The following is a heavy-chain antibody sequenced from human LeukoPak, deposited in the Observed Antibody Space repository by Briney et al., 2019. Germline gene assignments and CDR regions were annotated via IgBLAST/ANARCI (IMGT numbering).Heavy chain of an antibody. CDR1: GFTFSSYS. CDR2: ISSSSTYI. V-gene: IGHV3-21*01. CDR3: ARDYGDYGWGSDNWFDS. Sequence: PGGSLRLSCAASGFTFSSYSMNWVRQAPGKGLEWVSSISSSSTYIYFADPVKGRFTISRDNAKNSLYLQTNSLRAEDTAVYYCARDYGDYGWGSDNWFDSWGQGTLVTVSS. D-gene: IGHD4-17*01. J-gene: IGHJ5*01.